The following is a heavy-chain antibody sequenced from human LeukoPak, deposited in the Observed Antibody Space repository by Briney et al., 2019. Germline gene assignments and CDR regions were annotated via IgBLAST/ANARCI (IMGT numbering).Heavy chain of an antibody. CDR2: ISGSGAST. CDR1: GFTFSSYV. CDR3: AKVMTAVTSGFDY. J-gene: IGHJ4*02. Sequence: PGGSLRLSCAAPGFTFSSYVMNWVRQAPGKGLEWVSAISGSGASTYYADSVQGRFTISRDNSKNTVYLQMNSLRAEDTAVYYCAKVMTAVTSGFDYWGQGTLVTVSS. D-gene: IGHD4-17*01. V-gene: IGHV3-23*01.